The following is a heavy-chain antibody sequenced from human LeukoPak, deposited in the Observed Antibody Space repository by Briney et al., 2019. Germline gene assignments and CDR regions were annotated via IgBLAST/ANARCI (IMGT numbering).Heavy chain of an antibody. CDR1: GGSIRSISYY. CDR2: IYYSGST. CDR3: GRLFYDFWSGHYYYMDV. D-gene: IGHD3-3*01. J-gene: IGHJ6*03. Sequence: PSETLSLTCTVSGGSIRSISYYWGWIRQPPGKGLEWIGSIYYSGSTYYNPSLKSRVTISVDTSKNQFSLKLSSVTAADTAVYYCGRLFYDFWSGHYYYMDVWGKGTTVTVSS. V-gene: IGHV4-39*01.